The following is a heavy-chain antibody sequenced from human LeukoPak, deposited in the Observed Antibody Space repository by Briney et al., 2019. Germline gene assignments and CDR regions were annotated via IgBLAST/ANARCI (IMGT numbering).Heavy chain of an antibody. J-gene: IGHJ4*02. D-gene: IGHD5-24*01. CDR2: IYYSGST. CDR1: GGSISSYY. V-gene: IGHV4-59*01. Sequence: SETLSLTCTVSGGSISSYYWSWIRQPPGKGLEWIGYIYYSGSTNYNPSLKSRVTISVDTSKNQFSLKLSSVTAADTAVYYCARGINEGMATIYVDYWGQGTLVTVSS. CDR3: ARGINEGMATIYVDY.